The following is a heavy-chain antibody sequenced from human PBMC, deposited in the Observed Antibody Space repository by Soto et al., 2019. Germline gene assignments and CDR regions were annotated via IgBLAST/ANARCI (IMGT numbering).Heavy chain of an antibody. CDR2: IIAIYGKT. V-gene: IGHV1-69*05. CDR1: GGTFSSYA. Sequence: SVKVSCKASGGTFSSYAISWVRQAPGQGLEWMGSIIAIYGKTNYTQKLQGRVTITSDESTSTAYIKLSSLSSENTAVFYCALYSGKYSCLGPSWGQGTLVTVSS. CDR3: ALYSGKYSCLGPS. D-gene: IGHD1-26*01. J-gene: IGHJ5*02.